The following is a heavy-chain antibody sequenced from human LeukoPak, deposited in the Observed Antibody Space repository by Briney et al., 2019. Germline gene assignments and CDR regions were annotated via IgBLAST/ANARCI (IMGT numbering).Heavy chain of an antibody. J-gene: IGHJ4*02. V-gene: IGHV3-66*02. CDR3: ARDLSSGWYDY. CDR1: GFTVSSNY. CDR2: IYSGGST. D-gene: IGHD6-19*01. Sequence: GGSLRLSCAVSGFTVSSNYMSWVRQAPGKGLEWVSVIYSGGSTYYADSVKGRFTISRDNSKNTLYLQMNSLRAEDTAVYYCARDLSSGWYDYWGQGTLVTVSS.